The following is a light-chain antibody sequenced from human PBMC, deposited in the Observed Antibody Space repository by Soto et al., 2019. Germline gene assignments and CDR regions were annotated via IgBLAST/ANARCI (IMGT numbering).Light chain of an antibody. Sequence: EIVLTQSPGTLSLSPGERATLSCRASQSVSSSYLAWYQQKPGQAPRLLIYGASSRATGIPDRFSGSGFGTHFPLTISSLETEDFEVYYCQQYGSSQLTFGGGTKVEIK. V-gene: IGKV3-20*01. CDR1: QSVSSSY. CDR3: QQYGSSQLT. J-gene: IGKJ4*01. CDR2: GAS.